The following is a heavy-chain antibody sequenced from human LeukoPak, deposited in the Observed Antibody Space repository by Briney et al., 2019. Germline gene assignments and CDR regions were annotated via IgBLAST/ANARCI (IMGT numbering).Heavy chain of an antibody. J-gene: IGHJ4*02. CDR3: ARVMSDYGDYVSFDY. Sequence: GGSLRLSCAASGCTVSSNYLSWVRQAPGKGLEWVSVIYSGGSTYYTDSVKGRFTISRDNFKNTVHLQMNSLRAEDTAVYYCARVMSDYGDYVSFDYWGQGTLVTVSS. CDR1: GCTVSSNY. D-gene: IGHD4-17*01. V-gene: IGHV3-66*01. CDR2: IYSGGST.